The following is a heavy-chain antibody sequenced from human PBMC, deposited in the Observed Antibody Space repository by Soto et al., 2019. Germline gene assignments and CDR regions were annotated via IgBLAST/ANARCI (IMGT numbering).Heavy chain of an antibody. CDR1: GGTFSSYA. V-gene: IGHV1-69*06. J-gene: IGHJ4*02. D-gene: IGHD1-26*01. Sequence: ASVKVSCKASGGTFSSYAISWVRQAPGQGLEWMGGIIPIFGTANYAQKFQGRVTITADKSTSTAYMELSSLRSEDTAVYYCARLTSPVDSGSYRLGHFDYWGQGTLVTVSS. CDR3: ARLTSPVDSGSYRLGHFDY. CDR2: IIPIFGTA.